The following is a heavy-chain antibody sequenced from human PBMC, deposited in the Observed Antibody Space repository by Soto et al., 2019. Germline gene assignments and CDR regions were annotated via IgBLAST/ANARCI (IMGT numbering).Heavy chain of an antibody. V-gene: IGHV4-39*01. CDR2: IYYSGST. CDR3: ARQERGQQLVRGWFDP. CDR1: GGSISSSSYY. D-gene: IGHD6-13*01. J-gene: IGHJ5*02. Sequence: SETLSLTCTVSGGSISSSSYYWGWIRQPPGKGLEWIGSIYYSGSTYYNPSLKSQVTISVDTSKNKFSLELSSVTAADTAVYYCARQERGQQLVRGWFDPWGQGTLVTVSS.